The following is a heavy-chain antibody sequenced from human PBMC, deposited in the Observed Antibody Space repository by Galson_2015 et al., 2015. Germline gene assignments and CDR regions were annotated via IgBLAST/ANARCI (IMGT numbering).Heavy chain of an antibody. Sequence: WVSTISASGVSTYYADSVKGRFTLSRDNSKNTLYLQMNSLRAEDTALYYCAKALSSAWYYFDSWGQGALVTVSS. J-gene: IGHJ4*02. CDR2: ISASGVST. CDR3: AKALSSAWYYFDS. D-gene: IGHD6-19*01. V-gene: IGHV3-23*01.